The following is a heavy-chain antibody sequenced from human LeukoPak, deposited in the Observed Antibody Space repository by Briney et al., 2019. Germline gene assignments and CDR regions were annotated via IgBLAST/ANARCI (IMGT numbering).Heavy chain of an antibody. J-gene: IGHJ4*02. CDR1: GFTFSSYG. V-gene: IGHV3-30*02. D-gene: IGHD5-24*01. CDR2: IRYDGSNK. CDR3: AKDLSDGYNSRFDY. Sequence: GGSLRLSCAASGFTFSSYGMHWVRQAPGKGLEGVAFIRYDGSNKYYADSVKGRFTISRDNSKNTLYLQMNSLRAEDTAVYYCAKDLSDGYNSRFDYWGQGTLVTVSS.